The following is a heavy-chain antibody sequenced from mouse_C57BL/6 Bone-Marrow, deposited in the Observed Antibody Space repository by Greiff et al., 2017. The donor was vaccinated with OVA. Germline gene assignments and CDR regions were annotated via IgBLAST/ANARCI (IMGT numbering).Heavy chain of an antibody. Sequence: EVKLMESGGGLVQPGGSLSLSCAASGFTFTDYYMSWVRQPPGKALEWLGFIRNKANGYTTEYSASVKGRFTISRDNSPSILYLQMNALRAEDSATYYCARYPGSSYWYFDVWGTGTTVTVSS. V-gene: IGHV7-3*01. D-gene: IGHD1-1*01. CDR3: ARYPGSSYWYFDV. CDR2: IRNKANGYTT. J-gene: IGHJ1*03. CDR1: GFTFTDYY.